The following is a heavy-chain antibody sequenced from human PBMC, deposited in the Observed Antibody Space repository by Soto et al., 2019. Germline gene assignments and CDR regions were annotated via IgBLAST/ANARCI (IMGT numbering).Heavy chain of an antibody. D-gene: IGHD1-1*01. Sequence: QVQLQQWGAGLLKPSETLSLTCAVYGGFVSSGSYYWSWIRQPPGKGLEWIGEMSHNGGTHFNPSLKSPVTISVDTSKNQFSLMMSSVTAADTALYYCARVERGTATTVVDAFDIWGPGTMVTVSS. CDR1: GGFVSSGSYY. CDR2: MSHNGGT. CDR3: ARVERGTATTVVDAFDI. V-gene: IGHV4-34*01. J-gene: IGHJ3*02.